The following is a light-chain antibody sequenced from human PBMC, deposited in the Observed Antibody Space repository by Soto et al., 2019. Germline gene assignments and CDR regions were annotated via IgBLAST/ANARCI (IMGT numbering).Light chain of an antibody. Sequence: DIQMTQSPSSVSASVGDRVTITCRASQGIVNWLAWYQQKPGTAPKLLISAASSLQTGVPSRFSGSGSGTDFTLTISTLQPEDFATYYCQQASSFPLTFGGGTNVEIK. CDR3: QQASSFPLT. V-gene: IGKV1-12*01. CDR2: AAS. CDR1: QGIVNW. J-gene: IGKJ4*01.